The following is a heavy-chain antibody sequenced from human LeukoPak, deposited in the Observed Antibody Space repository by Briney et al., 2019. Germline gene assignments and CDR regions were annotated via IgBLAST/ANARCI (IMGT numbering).Heavy chain of an antibody. D-gene: IGHD4-17*01. J-gene: IGHJ4*02. CDR1: GFTFSSYS. V-gene: IGHV3-21*01. CDR2: ISGNSRYM. Sequence: GGSLRLSCAASGFTFSSYSMSWARQAPGKGLEWVSSISGNSRYMYYADSVKGRFTVSRDNAENSLYLQMNSLRAEDTALYYCASDQTSSFPLREVDYWGQGTLVTVSS. CDR3: ASDQTSSFPLREVDY.